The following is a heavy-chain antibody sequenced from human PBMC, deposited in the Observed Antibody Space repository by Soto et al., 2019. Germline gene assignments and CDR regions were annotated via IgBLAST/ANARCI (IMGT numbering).Heavy chain of an antibody. CDR1: GFTFSSYS. V-gene: IGHV3-48*02. J-gene: IGHJ5*02. CDR2: ISSSSSTI. Sequence: GESLKISCAASGFTFSSYSMNWVRQAPGKGLEWVSYISSSSSTIYYADSVKGRFTISRDNAKNSLYLQMNSLRDEDTAVYYCARETSRESFWSGYNWFDPWGQGTLVTVSS. D-gene: IGHD3-3*01. CDR3: ARETSRESFWSGYNWFDP.